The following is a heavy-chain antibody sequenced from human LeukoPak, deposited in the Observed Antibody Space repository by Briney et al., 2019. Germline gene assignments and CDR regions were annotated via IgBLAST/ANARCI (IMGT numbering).Heavy chain of an antibody. J-gene: IGHJ4*02. D-gene: IGHD6-13*01. CDR3: AKEPSSWTQYYFDY. V-gene: IGHV3-23*01. CDR1: GFTFSDYY. CDR2: ISGSGGST. Sequence: GGSLRLSCAASGFTFSDYYMSWIRQAPGKGLEWVSAISGSGGSTYYADSVKGRFTISRDNSKNTLYLQMNSLRAEDTAVYYCAKEPSSWTQYYFDYWGQGTLVTVSS.